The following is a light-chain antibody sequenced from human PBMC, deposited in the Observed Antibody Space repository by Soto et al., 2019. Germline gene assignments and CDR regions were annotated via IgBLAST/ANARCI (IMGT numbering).Light chain of an antibody. Sequence: EIGLTQSPGTLSLSPGERATLSCRASQSVSPSYLAWYQQKPGQAPRLLIYGASSRATGSPDRLRGSGSGEDFTLTSSRLVPEDFAVYYCQQYGSVPLTFGGGTKVEI. CDR3: QQYGSVPLT. CDR2: GAS. V-gene: IGKV3-20*01. CDR1: QSVSPSY. J-gene: IGKJ4*01.